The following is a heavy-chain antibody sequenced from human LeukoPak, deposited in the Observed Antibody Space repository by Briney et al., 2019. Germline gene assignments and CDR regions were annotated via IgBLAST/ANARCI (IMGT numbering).Heavy chain of an antibody. D-gene: IGHD3-22*01. CDR3: TRHGGRDYYDGSEDAFDS. J-gene: IGHJ3*02. CDR1: GFTFRVLA. V-gene: IGHV3-73*01. CDR2: NRGKDHSYAT. Sequence: GGPLRLSCAASGFTFRVLAVLGLRPAWGRGLEEGGRNRGKDHSYATAYAESVNGRFTISQDDSMNTAYLHKNRVHNGDLAVDYCTRHGGRDYYDGSEDAFDSGGQGRMVIVSS.